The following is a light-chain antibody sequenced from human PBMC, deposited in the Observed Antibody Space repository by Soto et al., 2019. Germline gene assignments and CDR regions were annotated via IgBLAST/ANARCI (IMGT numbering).Light chain of an antibody. J-gene: IGKJ1*01. CDR3: QQYNNWPAWT. V-gene: IGKV3-15*01. CDR1: QSVSSK. Sequence: EIVMTQSPATLSVSPGERATLSCRASQSVSSKLAWYQQKPGQAPRLLIYGASTRATGIPARFSGSGSGTEFTLTISSLQSEDFAVYYCQQYNNWPAWTFGQGTK. CDR2: GAS.